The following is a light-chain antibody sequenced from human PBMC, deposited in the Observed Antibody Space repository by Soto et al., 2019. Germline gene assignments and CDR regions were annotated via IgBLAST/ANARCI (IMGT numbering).Light chain of an antibody. CDR2: AAS. J-gene: IGKJ1*01. CDR1: QGFRND. Sequence: DIQMTQSPSSLSASVGDRVTITCRASQGFRNDLDWYQQNPAKAPERLIYAASSLQSGVPSRFSGSGSGTEFTLTISSLQAEDFATYYCLKYNTYPWTFGQGTKVEIK. CDR3: LKYNTYPWT. V-gene: IGKV1-17*01.